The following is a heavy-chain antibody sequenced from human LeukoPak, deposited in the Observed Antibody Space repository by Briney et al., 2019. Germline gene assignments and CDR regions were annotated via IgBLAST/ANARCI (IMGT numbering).Heavy chain of an antibody. J-gene: IGHJ4*02. CDR1: GYTFTSYY. V-gene: IGHV1-46*01. D-gene: IGHD3-22*01. Sequence: ASVKVSCKASGYTFTSYYMHWVRQAPGQGLEWMGIINPSGGSTSYAQKFQGRVTMTRDTSTSTVYMELSSLRSEDTAVYYCARGEVIVVVSTTSIDYWGQGTLVTVSS. CDR2: INPSGGST. CDR3: ARGEVIVVVSTTSIDY.